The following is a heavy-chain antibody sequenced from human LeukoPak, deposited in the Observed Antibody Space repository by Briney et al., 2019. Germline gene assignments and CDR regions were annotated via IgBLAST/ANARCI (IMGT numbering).Heavy chain of an antibody. CDR1: GYSISSGYY. CDR3: ARDNIVVVAATKAYYFDY. Sequence: PSETLSLTCTVSGYSISSGYYGGWIRQPPGKGLEWIGSIYHSGSTYYNPCLKSRVTISVDTSKNQFSLKLSSVTAADTAVYYCARDNIVVVAATKAYYFDYWGQGTLVTVSS. J-gene: IGHJ4*02. CDR2: IYHSGST. V-gene: IGHV4-38-2*02. D-gene: IGHD2-15*01.